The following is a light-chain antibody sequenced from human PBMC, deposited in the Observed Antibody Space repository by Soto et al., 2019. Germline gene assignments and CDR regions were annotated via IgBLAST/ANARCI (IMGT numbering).Light chain of an antibody. Sequence: DIQMTQSQSSMSASVGDRVTITCRASQSISSWLAWYQKKPGKDPKLLIYKASSLESGVPSRFSGSGSGTEFNLTISRLHTDDSATYEGQQYDNLTITFGQGTRLEIK. V-gene: IGKV1-5*03. CDR1: QSISSW. CDR3: QQYDNLTIT. J-gene: IGKJ5*01. CDR2: KAS.